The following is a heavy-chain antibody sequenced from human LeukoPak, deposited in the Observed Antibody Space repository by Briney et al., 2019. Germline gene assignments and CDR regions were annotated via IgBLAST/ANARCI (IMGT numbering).Heavy chain of an antibody. D-gene: IGHD3-10*01. J-gene: IGHJ4*02. CDR1: GGTFSSYT. V-gene: IGHV1-69*02. CDR2: IIPILGIA. CDR3: ARLLVVRGIGVGEGLDY. Sequence: SVKVSCKASGGTFSSYTISWVRQAPGQGLEWMGRIIPILGIANYAQKFQGRVTITADKSTSTAYMELSSLRSEDTAVYYCARLLVVRGIGVGEGLDYWGQGTLVTVSS.